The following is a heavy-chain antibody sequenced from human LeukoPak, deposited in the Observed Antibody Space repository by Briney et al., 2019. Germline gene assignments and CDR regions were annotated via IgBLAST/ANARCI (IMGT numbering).Heavy chain of an antibody. CDR3: ARDTLTMVRGVMRYYYGMDV. D-gene: IGHD3-10*01. Sequence: KPSETLSLTCTVSGGSISSYYWSWIRKPPGKGLEWIGYIYYSGSTNYNPSLKSRVTISVDTSKNQFSLKLSSVTAADTAVYYCARDTLTMVRGVMRYYYGMDVWGQGTTVTVSS. V-gene: IGHV4-59*01. CDR2: IYYSGST. CDR1: GGSISSYY. J-gene: IGHJ6*02.